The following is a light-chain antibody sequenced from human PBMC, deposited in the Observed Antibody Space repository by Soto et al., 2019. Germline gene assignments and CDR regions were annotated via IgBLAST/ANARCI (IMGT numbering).Light chain of an antibody. V-gene: IGKV1-5*01. Sequence: DIPITQSPSTLSASLGDRLTLTCLASQSISSWLAWYQQKPGKAPKLLIYDASSLESGVPSRFSGSRSRTEFTLIISSLQPEDFATYYCLQHNSYPITFGQGTRLEIK. J-gene: IGKJ5*01. CDR3: LQHNSYPIT. CDR1: QSISSW. CDR2: DAS.